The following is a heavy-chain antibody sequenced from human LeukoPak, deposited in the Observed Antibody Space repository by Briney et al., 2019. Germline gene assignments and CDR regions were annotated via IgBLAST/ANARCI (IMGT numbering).Heavy chain of an antibody. CDR2: IYTSGTT. V-gene: IGHV4-4*07. Sequence: PSETLSLTCAVSGGSISSFYWSWIRQPAGKGLEWIGRIYTSGTTNYNPSLKSRVTMSVDTSKNQFSLKLSSVTAAGTAVYYCARLRAAAGPYYFDYWGQGTLATVSS. D-gene: IGHD6-13*01. J-gene: IGHJ4*02. CDR3: ARLRAAAGPYYFDY. CDR1: GGSISSFY.